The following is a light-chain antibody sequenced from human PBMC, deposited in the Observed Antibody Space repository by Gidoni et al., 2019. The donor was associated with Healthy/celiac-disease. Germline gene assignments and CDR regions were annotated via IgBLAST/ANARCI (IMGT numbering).Light chain of an antibody. CDR1: RDISNY. CDR3: QQYDNLSLT. CDR2: DAS. V-gene: IGKV1-33*01. Sequence: DIHMTQSPTSLSASVGDRVTITCQASRDISNYLHWYQQKPGKAAQLLIYDASNLATGVPPRFSGSGSGTDFTFTISSLQPEDIATYYCQQYDNLSLTFGGXTKVEIK. J-gene: IGKJ4*01.